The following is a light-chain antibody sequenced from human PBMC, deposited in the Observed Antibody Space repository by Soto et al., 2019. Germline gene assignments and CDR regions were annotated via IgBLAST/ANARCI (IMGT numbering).Light chain of an antibody. CDR2: EGS. Sequence: QSVLTQPASVSGSPGQSITISCTGTSSDVGGYNYVSWYQHHPGKAPKLLIYEGSRRPSGVSGRFSGSKSGNTASLTISGLQAEDEADYYCCSFASSSTFYVFGTGTKVTVL. J-gene: IGLJ1*01. CDR1: SSDVGGYNY. V-gene: IGLV2-23*01. CDR3: CSFASSSTFYV.